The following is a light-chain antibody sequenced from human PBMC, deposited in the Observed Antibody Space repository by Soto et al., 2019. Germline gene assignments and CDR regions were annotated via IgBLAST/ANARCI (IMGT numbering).Light chain of an antibody. CDR3: SSYAGSNNSV. J-gene: IGLJ1*01. CDR2: EVS. Sequence: QSVLTQPPSASGSPGQSVTISCTGTSSDVGGYNYVSWYQQHPGKAPKLMIYEVSKRPPGVPDRFSGSKSGNTASLTVSGLQAEDEADYYCSSYAGSNNSVFGTGTKVTVL. CDR1: SSDVGGYNY. V-gene: IGLV2-8*01.